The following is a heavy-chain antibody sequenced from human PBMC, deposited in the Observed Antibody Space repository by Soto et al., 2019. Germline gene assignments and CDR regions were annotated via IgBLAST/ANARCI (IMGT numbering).Heavy chain of an antibody. D-gene: IGHD1-7*01. J-gene: IGHJ4*02. CDR3: ARHNWNYDLDY. CDR2: IYWNDDK. CDR1: GFSLSTSGVG. V-gene: IGHV2-5*01. Sequence: QITLKESGPTLVKPTQTLTLTCTFSGFSLSTSGVGVGWIRQPPGKALEWLALIYWNDDKRYSPSLKSRLTIPKDTSKNQVVLTMTNMDPVDTATYYCARHNWNYDLDYWGQGTLVTVSS.